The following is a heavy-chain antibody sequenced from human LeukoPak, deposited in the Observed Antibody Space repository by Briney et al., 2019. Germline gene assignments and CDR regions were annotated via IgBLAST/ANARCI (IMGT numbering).Heavy chain of an antibody. CDR1: GFTFSDYY. Sequence: GGSLRLSCAASGFTFSDYYMSWIRQAPGKGLEWVPYISSSGTTRYYADSVKGRFTISRDNAKNSLYLQMNSLRAEDTAVYYCARDVRSYSSGWSYYYYYMDVWGKGTTVTVSS. CDR3: ARDVRSYSSGWSYYYYYMDV. J-gene: IGHJ6*03. CDR2: ISSSGTTR. D-gene: IGHD6-19*01. V-gene: IGHV3-11*04.